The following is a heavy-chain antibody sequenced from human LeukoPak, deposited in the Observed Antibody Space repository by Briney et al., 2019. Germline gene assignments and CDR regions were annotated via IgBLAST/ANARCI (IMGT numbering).Heavy chain of an antibody. Sequence: GGSLRLSCAASGLTFSNHGMGWVRQAPGKGLEWISEISGSGGSTYYADSVKGRFTISRDNTKNTLYLQINSLRAEDMAVYYCTRELFDFDYWGQGTLVTVSS. CDR3: TRELFDFDY. D-gene: IGHD3-10*01. J-gene: IGHJ4*02. V-gene: IGHV3-23*01. CDR2: ISGSGGST. CDR1: GLTFSNHG.